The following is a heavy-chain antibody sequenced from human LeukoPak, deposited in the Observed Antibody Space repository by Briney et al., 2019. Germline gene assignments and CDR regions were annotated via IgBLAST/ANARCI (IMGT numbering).Heavy chain of an antibody. CDR3: AKRYYDILTGYDV. Sequence: PGGCLRLSCAASGFTFSSYAMSWVRQAPGRGLEWVSAISGGGGTTYYADSVKGRFTISRDNSKNTLYMQMNSLRAEDTAVYYCAKRYYDILTGYDVWGQGTTVTVSS. V-gene: IGHV3-23*01. J-gene: IGHJ6*02. D-gene: IGHD3-9*01. CDR1: GFTFSSYA. CDR2: ISGGGGTT.